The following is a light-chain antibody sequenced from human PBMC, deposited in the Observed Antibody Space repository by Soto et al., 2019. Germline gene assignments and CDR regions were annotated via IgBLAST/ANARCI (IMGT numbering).Light chain of an antibody. J-gene: IGKJ4*01. CDR3: QQYNSWPLT. V-gene: IGKV3-15*01. CDR1: QSVSSN. CDR2: GAS. Sequence: EVVMTQSPATLSVSLGDRATLSCRASQSVSSNLVWFQQKPGQAPRPLIYGASTRATGIPDRFRGSGSGTEFTLTISSLQSEDFAVYSCQQYNSWPLTFGGGTKVEIK.